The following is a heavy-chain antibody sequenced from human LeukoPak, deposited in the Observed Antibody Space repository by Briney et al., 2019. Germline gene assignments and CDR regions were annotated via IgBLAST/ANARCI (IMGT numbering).Heavy chain of an antibody. D-gene: IGHD2/OR15-2a*01. CDR1: GGSFSGYY. CDR2: INHSGST. V-gene: IGHV4-34*01. CDR3: ARGASRIIDY. Sequence: SETLSLTCAVYGGSFSGYYWSWIRQPPGKGLEWIGEINHSGSTNYNPSLKSRVTISVDTSKNQFSLKLSSVTAADTAVYYCARGASRIIDYWGQGTLVTVSS. J-gene: IGHJ4*02.